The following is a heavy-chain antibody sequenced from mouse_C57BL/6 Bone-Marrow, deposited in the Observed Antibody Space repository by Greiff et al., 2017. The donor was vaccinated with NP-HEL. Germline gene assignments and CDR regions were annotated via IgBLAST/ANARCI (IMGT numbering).Heavy chain of an antibody. CDR1: GYSFTGYY. Sequence: VQLQQSGPELVKPGASVKISCKASGYSFTGYYMNWVKQSPEKSLEWLGEINPSTGGTTSNQKFKANATFTVDKSSRTAYMQLKSLTSEESAVYYCARRQLRLFAYWGQGTLVTVSA. D-gene: IGHD3-2*02. V-gene: IGHV1-42*01. J-gene: IGHJ3*01. CDR2: INPSTGGT. CDR3: ARRQLRLFAY.